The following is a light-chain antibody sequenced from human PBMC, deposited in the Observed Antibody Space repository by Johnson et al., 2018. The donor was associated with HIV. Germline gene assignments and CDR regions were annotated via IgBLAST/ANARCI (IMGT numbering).Light chain of an antibody. Sequence: HSVLTQPPSVSAAPGQMVSISCSVSSSNIGKNYVSWYQQFPGTAPKLLIHENNKRPSGIPDRFSGSKSGTSATLDITGLQTGDEADYYCKTWDSRMSAGHVFGTGTKVTVL. CDR1: SSNIGKNY. J-gene: IGLJ1*01. CDR2: ENN. CDR3: KTWDSRMSAGHV. V-gene: IGLV1-51*02.